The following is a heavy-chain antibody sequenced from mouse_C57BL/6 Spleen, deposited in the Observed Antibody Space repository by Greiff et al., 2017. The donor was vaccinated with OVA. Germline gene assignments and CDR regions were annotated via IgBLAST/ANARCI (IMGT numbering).Heavy chain of an antibody. D-gene: IGHD1-1*01. CDR2: FYPGSGSI. Sequence: QVHVKQSGAELVKPGASVKLSCKASGYTFTEYTIHWVKQRSGQGLEWIGWFYPGSGSIKYNEKFKDKATLTADKSSSTVYMELSRLTSEDSAVYFCARHASLYYCPSGYFDVWGTGTTVTVSS. CDR1: GYTFTEYT. CDR3: ARHASLYYCPSGYFDV. J-gene: IGHJ1*03. V-gene: IGHV1-62-2*01.